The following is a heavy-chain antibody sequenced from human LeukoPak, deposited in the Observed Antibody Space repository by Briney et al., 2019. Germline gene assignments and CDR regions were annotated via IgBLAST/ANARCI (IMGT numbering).Heavy chain of an antibody. CDR3: VRHEGSISGWPFDY. CDR1: GFTFTKYW. CDR2: MYLGDSET. J-gene: IGHJ4*02. Sequence: ESLKISCKGSGFTFTKYWIGWVRQMPGKGLEWMGIMYLGDSETRYSPSFQGQVTISADKSISTVFLQWSSLKASDTAMYYCVRHEGSISGWPFDYWGQGTLVTVST. V-gene: IGHV5-51*01. D-gene: IGHD6-19*01.